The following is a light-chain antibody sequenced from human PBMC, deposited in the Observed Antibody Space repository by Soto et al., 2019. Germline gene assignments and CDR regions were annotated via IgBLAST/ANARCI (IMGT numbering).Light chain of an antibody. CDR2: GAS. V-gene: IGKV3D-15*01. CDR3: QQYNNWPPIT. J-gene: IGKJ5*01. Sequence: EIVLTQSPDTLSLSRGERATLSCRASQSVSSNLAWYQQKPGQAPRLLIYGASTRATGIPARFSGSGSGTEFTLTISSLQSEDFAVYYCQQYNNWPPITFGQGTRLEIK. CDR1: QSVSSN.